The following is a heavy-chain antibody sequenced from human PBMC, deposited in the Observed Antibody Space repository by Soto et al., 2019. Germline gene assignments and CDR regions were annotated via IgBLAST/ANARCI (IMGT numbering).Heavy chain of an antibody. CDR3: ARPKGSYSSGYYYFDY. CDR1: GGTFSPYA. J-gene: IGHJ4*02. CDR2: IIPLFGTA. Sequence: QVQLVQSGAEVKQPGSSVKVSCKTSGGTFSPYAIYWVRQAPGQGLEWMGAIIPLFGTADYAQKFQGRVTITADESTSTAYMELSSLRSEDTAVYYWARPKGSYSSGYYYFDYWGQGTLVTVSS. V-gene: IGHV1-69*01. D-gene: IGHD6-19*01.